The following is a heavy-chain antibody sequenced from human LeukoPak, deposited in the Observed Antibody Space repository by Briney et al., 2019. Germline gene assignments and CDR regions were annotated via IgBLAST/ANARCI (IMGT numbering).Heavy chain of an antibody. Sequence: SQTLSLTCAVSGDSISSGGYSWSWIRQPPGKGLEWIGYIYHSGSTYYNPSLKSRVTISVDRSKNQFSLKLSSVTAADTAVYYCASRRNDCNYGLDSWGQGTLVTFSS. CDR1: GDSISSGGYS. V-gene: IGHV4-30-2*01. CDR3: ASRRNDCNYGLDS. J-gene: IGHJ4*02. CDR2: IYHSGST. D-gene: IGHD5-24*01.